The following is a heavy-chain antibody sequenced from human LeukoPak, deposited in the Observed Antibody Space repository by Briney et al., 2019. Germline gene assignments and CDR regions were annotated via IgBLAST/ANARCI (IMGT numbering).Heavy chain of an antibody. J-gene: IGHJ4*02. D-gene: IGHD3-10*01. Sequence: GGSLRLSCAASGFTFSSYSMNWVRQAPGKGLEWVPSISSSSSYIYYADSVKGRFTISRDNSKNTLYVQMNSLGAEDTAVYYCGMYYYGSGSSPGIGYWGQGTLVTVSS. CDR1: GFTFSSYS. V-gene: IGHV3-21*04. CDR3: GMYYYGSGSSPGIGY. CDR2: ISSSSSYI.